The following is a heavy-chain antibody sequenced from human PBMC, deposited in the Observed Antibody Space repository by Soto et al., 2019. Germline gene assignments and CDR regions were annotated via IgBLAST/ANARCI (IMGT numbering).Heavy chain of an antibody. Sequence: GGSLRLSCAAAGFTFGFTALSWVRQAPGKGLEWVSAISGSGGSTYYADSVKGRFTISRDNSKNTLYLQMNSLRAADTAVYYCAKSAPTPGYFDYWGQGTLVTVSS. J-gene: IGHJ4*02. CDR3: AKSAPTPGYFDY. CDR1: GFTFGFTA. D-gene: IGHD4-4*01. CDR2: ISGSGGST. V-gene: IGHV3-23*01.